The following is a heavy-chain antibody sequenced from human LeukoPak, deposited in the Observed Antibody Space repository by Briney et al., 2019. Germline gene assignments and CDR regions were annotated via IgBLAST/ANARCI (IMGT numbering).Heavy chain of an antibody. V-gene: IGHV1-2*02. CDR3: ARNRWMDY. J-gene: IGHJ4*02. CDR2: INPNSGT. CDR1: GYTFSDYY. Sequence: ASVKVSCKASGYTFSDYYMHWVRQAPGQGLEWIGWINPNSGTNYAQKFQGRVTMTRDTSISTAYMELTRLTCDDTAVYYCARNRWMDYWGQGTLVTVSS. D-gene: IGHD1-1*01.